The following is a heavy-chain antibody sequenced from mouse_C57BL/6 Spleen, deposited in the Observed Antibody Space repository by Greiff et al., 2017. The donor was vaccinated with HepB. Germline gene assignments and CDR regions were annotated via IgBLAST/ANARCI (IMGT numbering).Heavy chain of an antibody. CDR3: ARWDYSGENFDY. CDR1: GYAFSSYW. V-gene: IGHV1-80*01. CDR2: IYPGDGDT. D-gene: IGHD4-1*01. J-gene: IGHJ2*01. Sequence: VQLQQSGAELVKPGASVKISCKASGYAFSSYWMNWVKQRPGKGLEWIGQIYPGDGDTNYNRKFKGKATLTADKSSSTAYMQLSSLTSEDSAVYFCARWDYSGENFDYWGQGTTLTVSS.